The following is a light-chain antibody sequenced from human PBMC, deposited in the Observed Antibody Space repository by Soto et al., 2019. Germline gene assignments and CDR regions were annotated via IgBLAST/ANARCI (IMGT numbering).Light chain of an antibody. J-gene: IGKJ2*01. Sequence: EIVLTQSPGTLSLSPGERATLSCRASQSVSSSYLAWYRQKPGQAPRLLIYGASSRATGIPDRFSGSGSGTDFTLTIIRLEPEDFAVYYCQQYGSSPYTFGQGTKLEMK. CDR2: GAS. CDR3: QQYGSSPYT. V-gene: IGKV3-20*01. CDR1: QSVSSSY.